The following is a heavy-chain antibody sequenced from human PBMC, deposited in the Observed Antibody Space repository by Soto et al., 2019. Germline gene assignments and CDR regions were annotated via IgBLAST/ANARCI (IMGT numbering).Heavy chain of an antibody. J-gene: IGHJ1*01. Sequence: EVQLVESGGGLVQPGGSLRLSCAASGFTFSDYWMSWVRQAPGKGLEWVANIKVDGSEKNYVDSVKGRFTISRDNAKNSVYLQMDSLRAEDTAVYNCASATVRGQGTLVTVSS. CDR2: IKVDGSEK. D-gene: IGHD1-26*01. CDR3: ASATV. V-gene: IGHV3-7*05. CDR1: GFTFSDYW.